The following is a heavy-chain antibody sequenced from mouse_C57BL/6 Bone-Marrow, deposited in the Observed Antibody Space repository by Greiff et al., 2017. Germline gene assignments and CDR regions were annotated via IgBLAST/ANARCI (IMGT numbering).Heavy chain of an antibody. V-gene: IGHV7-3*01. Sequence: EVHLVESGGGLVQPGGSLSLSCAASGFTFTDYYMSWVRQPPGKALEWLGFIRNKANGYTTEYSASVKGRFTISRDNSQSILYLQMNALRAEDSATYYCARYIKGQLGRRYYAMDYWGQGTSVTVSS. CDR1: GFTFTDYY. CDR3: ARYIKGQLGRRYYAMDY. J-gene: IGHJ4*01. CDR2: IRNKANGYTT. D-gene: IGHD4-1*02.